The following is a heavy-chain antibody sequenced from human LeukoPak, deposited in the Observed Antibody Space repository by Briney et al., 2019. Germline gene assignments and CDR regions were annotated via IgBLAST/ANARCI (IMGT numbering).Heavy chain of an antibody. J-gene: IGHJ1*01. V-gene: IGHV4-38-2*02. CDR1: GYCISSGYY. D-gene: IGHD1-26*01. Sequence: SETLSLTCTVSGYCISSGYYWGWIRQPPGKGLEWIGSIYYSGSTYYNPSFKSRVTISVDTSKNQFSLKLTSLTAADTAVYYCARVEYSGSYPGYFQHWGQGTLVTVSS. CDR3: ARVEYSGSYPGYFQH. CDR2: IYYSGST.